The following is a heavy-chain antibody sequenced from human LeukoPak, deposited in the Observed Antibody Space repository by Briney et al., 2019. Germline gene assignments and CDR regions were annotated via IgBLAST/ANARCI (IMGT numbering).Heavy chain of an antibody. Sequence: PGESLRLSCAASGFTFSSYEMNWVRQAPGRGLEWVSYISSSGYNIYYADSVKGRFTVSRDNAKNSLYLQMNSLTAEDTGLYYCAREDFGDNGDAFDIWGQGTLVTVSS. CDR1: GFTFSSYE. V-gene: IGHV3-48*03. D-gene: IGHD4-17*01. CDR2: ISSSGYNI. J-gene: IGHJ3*02. CDR3: AREDFGDNGDAFDI.